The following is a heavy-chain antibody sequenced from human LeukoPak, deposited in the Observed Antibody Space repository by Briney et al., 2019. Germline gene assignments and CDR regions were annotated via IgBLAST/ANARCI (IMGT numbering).Heavy chain of an antibody. Sequence: SETLSLTCTVSGDSISIYYWSWIRQPPGKGLEWIGFIYNSGTTNYNPSLKSRVIISVDTSKNQFSLKLNSVTAADTAVYYCAREEGSSGWWAQYHWGQGTLVTVSS. CDR2: IYNSGTT. J-gene: IGHJ5*02. D-gene: IGHD6-19*01. CDR1: GDSISIYY. CDR3: AREEGSSGWWAQYH. V-gene: IGHV4-59*12.